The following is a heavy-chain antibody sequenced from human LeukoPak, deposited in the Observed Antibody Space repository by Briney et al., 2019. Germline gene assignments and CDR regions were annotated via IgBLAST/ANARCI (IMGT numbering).Heavy chain of an antibody. CDR1: VGSIISSNYY. Sequence: SETLSLTCTVSVGSIISSNYYWGWIRQPPGKGLEWIGYIYYSGSTNYNPSLKSRVTISVDTSKNQFSLKLSSVTAADTAVYYCATGYSGYDVYDYWGQGTLVTVSS. D-gene: IGHD5-12*01. J-gene: IGHJ4*02. CDR2: IYYSGST. CDR3: ATGYSGYDVYDY. V-gene: IGHV4-61*05.